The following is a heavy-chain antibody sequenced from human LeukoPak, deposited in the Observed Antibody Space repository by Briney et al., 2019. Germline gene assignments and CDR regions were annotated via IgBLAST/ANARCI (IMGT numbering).Heavy chain of an antibody. CDR1: GFTFSNAW. CDR2: IKSKTDDGTT. CDR3: TTGPYDY. Sequence: GGSLRLSCAASGFTFSNAWMNWVRQAPGKGLEWVGRIKSKTDDGTTESAAPVKGRFTISRDDSKNTLYLQMNSLKTEDTAVYYCTTGPYDYRGQETLVTVSS. V-gene: IGHV3-15*01. J-gene: IGHJ4*02.